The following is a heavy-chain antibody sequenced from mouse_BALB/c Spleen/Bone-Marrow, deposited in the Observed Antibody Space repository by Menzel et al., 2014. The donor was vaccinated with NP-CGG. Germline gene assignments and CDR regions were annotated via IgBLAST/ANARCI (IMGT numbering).Heavy chain of an antibody. J-gene: IGHJ4*01. CDR1: GYTFTDYW. V-gene: IGHV1-69*01. CDR2: IDTSDSYT. CDR3: AREDYGYGAMDY. Sequence: QVQLQQSGAELVMPGASVKMSCKASGYTFTDYWMHWVKQRPGQGLEWIGAIDTSDSYTSYNQKFKGKATLTVDESSSIAYMQLSSLTSEDSAVYYCAREDYGYGAMDYWGQGTSVTVSS. D-gene: IGHD2-2*01.